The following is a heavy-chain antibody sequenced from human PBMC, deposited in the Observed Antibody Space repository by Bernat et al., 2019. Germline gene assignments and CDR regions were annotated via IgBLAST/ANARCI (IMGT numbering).Heavy chain of an antibody. CDR2: INAGNGNT. D-gene: IGHD6-6*01. Sequence: QVQLVQSGAEVKKPGASVKVSCKASGYTFTSYAMHWVRQAPGQRLEWMGWINAGNGNTKYSQKFQGRVTITRDTSASTAYMELSSLRSEDTAVYYCARAMREYSSSAHFDYWGQGTLVTVSS. CDR3: ARAMREYSSSAHFDY. J-gene: IGHJ4*02. CDR1: GYTFTSYA. V-gene: IGHV1-3*01.